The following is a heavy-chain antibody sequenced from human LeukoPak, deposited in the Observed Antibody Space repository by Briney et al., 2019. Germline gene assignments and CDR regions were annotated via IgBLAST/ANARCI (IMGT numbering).Heavy chain of an antibody. CDR3: ARDAGYSSSWYGMYMDV. CDR1: GGSISSYY. D-gene: IGHD6-13*01. J-gene: IGHJ6*03. CDR2: IYYSGST. Sequence: SETLSLTCTVSGGSISSYYWSWIRQPPGKGLEWIGYIYYSGSTNYNPSLKSRVTISVDTSKNQFSLKLSSVTAADTAVYYCARDAGYSSSWYGMYMDVXGXXTTVTVPS. V-gene: IGHV4-59*01.